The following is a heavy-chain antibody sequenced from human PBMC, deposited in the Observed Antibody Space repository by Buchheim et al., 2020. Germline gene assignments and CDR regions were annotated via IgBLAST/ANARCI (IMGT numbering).Heavy chain of an antibody. V-gene: IGHV3-23*01. Sequence: EVQLLESGGGLVQPGGSLRLSCAASGFTFSSYAMSWVRQAPGKGLEWVSAISGSGGSTYYADSVKGRFTISRDNSKNTLYLQMNSLRAEDTAVYYCAKVKGDYVWGSYRYTVGYFQHWGQGTL. J-gene: IGHJ1*01. CDR3: AKVKGDYVWGSYRYTVGYFQH. D-gene: IGHD3-16*02. CDR1: GFTFSSYA. CDR2: ISGSGGST.